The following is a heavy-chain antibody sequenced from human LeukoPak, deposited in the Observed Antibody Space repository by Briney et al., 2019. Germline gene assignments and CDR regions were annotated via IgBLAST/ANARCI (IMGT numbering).Heavy chain of an antibody. CDR1: GFTFSSYA. J-gene: IGHJ3*02. CDR3: ARLDCSSTSCYDADTFDI. D-gene: IGHD2-2*01. Sequence: LRLSCAASGFTFSSYAMSWVRQAPGKGLEWIGYIYYSGSTYYTPSLKSRVTISVDTSKNQFSLKLSSVTATDTAVYYCARLDCSSTSCYDADTFDIWGQGTMVAVSS. V-gene: IGHV4-30-4*08. CDR2: IYYSGST.